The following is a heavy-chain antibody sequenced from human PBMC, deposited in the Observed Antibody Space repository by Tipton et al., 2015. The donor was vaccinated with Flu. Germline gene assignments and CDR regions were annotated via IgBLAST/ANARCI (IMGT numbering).Heavy chain of an antibody. CDR1: GYTFTSYY. CDR2: INPSGGST. CDR3: ARGGSPLPMTIAAAYLYYFDY. Sequence: QVQLVQSGAEVKKPGASVKVSCKASGYTFTSYYMHWVRQAPGQGLEWMGIINPSGGSTSYAQKFQGRVTMTRDTSTSTVYMELSSLRSEDTAVHYCARGGSPLPMTIAAAYLYYFDYWGQGTLVTVSS. V-gene: IGHV1-46*01. J-gene: IGHJ4*02. D-gene: IGHD6-13*01.